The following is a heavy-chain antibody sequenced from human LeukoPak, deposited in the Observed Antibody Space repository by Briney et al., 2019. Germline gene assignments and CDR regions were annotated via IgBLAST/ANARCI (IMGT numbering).Heavy chain of an antibody. J-gene: IGHJ4*02. Sequence: SETLSLTCTVSGGPISSGDYYWSWLRQPPGKGLEWIGYIYYSGSTYYNPSLKSRVTISVDTSKNQFSLKLSSVTAADTAVYYCATSPYTDKFDYWGQGTLVTVSS. CDR1: GGPISSGDYY. CDR3: ATSPYTDKFDY. CDR2: IYYSGST. D-gene: IGHD1-14*01. V-gene: IGHV4-30-4*01.